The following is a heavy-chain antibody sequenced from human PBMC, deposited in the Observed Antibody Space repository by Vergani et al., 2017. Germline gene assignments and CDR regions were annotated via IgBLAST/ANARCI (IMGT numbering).Heavy chain of an antibody. J-gene: IGHJ4*02. Sequence: QVQLHESGPGLVKPSETLSLTCPVSGVSMQSGSFYWTWIRQTAGRRLEWMGRVYPSGTTNYNPSLNGRVTIFVDKSKNLLSLRLNSVTAADTAVYYCARHISVVRPSSMTAFDYWGQGTLVTVSS. CDR2: VYPSGTT. D-gene: IGHD2-21*01. V-gene: IGHV4-61*02. CDR1: GVSMQSGSFY. CDR3: ARHISVVRPSSMTAFDY.